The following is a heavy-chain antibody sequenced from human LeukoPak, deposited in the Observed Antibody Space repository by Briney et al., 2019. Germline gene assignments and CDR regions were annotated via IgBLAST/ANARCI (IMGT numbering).Heavy chain of an antibody. CDR1: GGSISSYY. V-gene: IGHV4-59*12. D-gene: IGHD3-3*01. J-gene: IGHJ4*02. CDR3: ARSRPTGDFWSGYETYFDY. Sequence: SETLSLTCTVSGGSISSYYWSWIRQPPGKGLEWIGYIYYSGSTNYNPSLKSRVTMSVDTSKNQFSLKLSSVTAADTAVYYCARSRPTGDFWSGYETYFDYWGQGTLVTVSS. CDR2: IYYSGST.